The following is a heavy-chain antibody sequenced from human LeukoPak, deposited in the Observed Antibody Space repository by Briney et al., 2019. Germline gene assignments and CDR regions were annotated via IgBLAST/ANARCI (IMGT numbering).Heavy chain of an antibody. V-gene: IGHV3-23*01. Sequence: GGSLRLSCAASGFAFSSYAMTWVRQAPGKGLEWVSTITAGGGDTFYADSVKGWFTISRDNSKNTLYVQMNSLRAEDTAVYYCAKDHGCCGGNDAFDIWGQGTMVTVSS. CDR1: GFAFSSYA. CDR3: AKDHGCCGGNDAFDI. CDR2: ITAGGGDT. D-gene: IGHD2-15*01. J-gene: IGHJ3*02.